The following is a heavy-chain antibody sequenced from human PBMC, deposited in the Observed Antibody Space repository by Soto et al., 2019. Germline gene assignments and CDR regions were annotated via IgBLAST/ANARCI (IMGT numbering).Heavy chain of an antibody. CDR3: ARDLDFYDSSAYYPFDY. J-gene: IGHJ4*02. CDR2: IKQDGSEK. CDR1: GFTFSRYW. V-gene: IGHV3-7*01. D-gene: IGHD3-22*01. Sequence: GGSLRLSCAASGFTFSRYWMTWVRQAPGKGLEWVANIKQDGSEKYYVDSVKGRFTISRDNAKNSVYLQMNSLNAEDTAVYFCARDLDFYDSSAYYPFDYWGQGTLVTGSS.